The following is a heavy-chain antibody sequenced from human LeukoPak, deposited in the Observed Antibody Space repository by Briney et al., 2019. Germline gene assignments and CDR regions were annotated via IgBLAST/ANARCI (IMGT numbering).Heavy chain of an antibody. Sequence: ASVKVSCKASGYTFTGYYMHWVRQAPGQGLEWMGWINPNSGGTNYAQKFQGRVTMTRDTSISTAYMELSRLRAEDTAVYYCAKDGYYGDHLPNYFDYWGQGTLVTVSS. V-gene: IGHV1-2*02. CDR3: AKDGYYGDHLPNYFDY. CDR1: GYTFTGYY. CDR2: INPNSGGT. J-gene: IGHJ4*02. D-gene: IGHD3-22*01.